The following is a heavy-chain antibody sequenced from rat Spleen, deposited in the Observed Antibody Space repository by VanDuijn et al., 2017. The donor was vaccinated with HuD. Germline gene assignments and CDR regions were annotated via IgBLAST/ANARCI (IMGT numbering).Heavy chain of an antibody. J-gene: IGHJ2*01. CDR1: GFTFSNCD. V-gene: IGHV5-20*01. D-gene: IGHD1-7*01. CDR2: INYDGSST. Sequence: EVRLVESGGGLVQPGRSMQLSCAASGFTFSNCDMAWVRQAPTKGLEWVASINYDGSSTYYRDSVKGRFTISRDKAKNTLYLQMDSLRSEDTAPYYCTTMGNYFNYWGQGVMVTVSS. CDR3: TTMGNYFNY.